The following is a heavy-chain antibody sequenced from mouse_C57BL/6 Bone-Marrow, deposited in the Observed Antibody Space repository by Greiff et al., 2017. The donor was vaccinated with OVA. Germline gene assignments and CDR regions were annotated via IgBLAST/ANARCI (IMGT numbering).Heavy chain of an antibody. Sequence: QVQLQQPGAELVKPGASVKVSCKASGYTFTSYWMHWVKQRPGQGLEWIGRIHPSDSDTNYNQTFQGKATLTVDKSSSTAYMQLSSLTSEDSAVYYCAIPILNGYYGFYWYFDVWGTGTTVTVSS. D-gene: IGHD2-3*01. CDR3: AIPILNGYYGFYWYFDV. CDR1: GYTFTSYW. J-gene: IGHJ1*03. CDR2: IHPSDSDT. V-gene: IGHV1-74*01.